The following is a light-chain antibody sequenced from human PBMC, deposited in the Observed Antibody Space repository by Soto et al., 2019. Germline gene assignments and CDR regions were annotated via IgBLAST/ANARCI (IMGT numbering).Light chain of an antibody. V-gene: IGKV3-20*01. CDR1: QSVSSSY. J-gene: IGKJ1*01. CDR2: GAS. Sequence: EIVLTQSPGTLSFSPGERATLSCWASQSVSSSYLAWYQQKPGQAPRLLIYGASSRATGIPDRFSGSGSGTDFTLTISRLEPEDFAVYYCQQYGSSPPTFGQGTKVDNK. CDR3: QQYGSSPPT.